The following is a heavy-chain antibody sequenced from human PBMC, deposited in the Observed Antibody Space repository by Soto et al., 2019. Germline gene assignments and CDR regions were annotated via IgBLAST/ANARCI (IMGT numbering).Heavy chain of an antibody. Sequence: XETLSITCYVSGGSLGGYDWTWIRQPPGKGLEWIGEMNRSGDIKYNPSLVSRVTISADTSTNQFSLKLTSVTAADTAVYFCARRASFWGQGALVTRLL. CDR1: GGSLGGYD. CDR2: MNRSGDI. J-gene: IGHJ4*02. V-gene: IGHV4-34*01. CDR3: ARRASF.